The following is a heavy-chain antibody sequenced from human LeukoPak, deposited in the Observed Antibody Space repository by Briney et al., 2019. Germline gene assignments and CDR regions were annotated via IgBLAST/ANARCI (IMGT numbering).Heavy chain of an antibody. CDR3: ATADWGSFDH. V-gene: IGHV3-7*01. Sequence: GGSLRLSCAASGFIFSIYWMSWVRQAPGKGLEWVAHIDPSGNKFYVASVKGRFAISRDSAKNSVFLQMNNLRDEDTAVYYCATADWGSFDHWGQGALVTVSS. CDR2: IDPSGNK. CDR1: GFIFSIYW. D-gene: IGHD3/OR15-3a*01. J-gene: IGHJ4*02.